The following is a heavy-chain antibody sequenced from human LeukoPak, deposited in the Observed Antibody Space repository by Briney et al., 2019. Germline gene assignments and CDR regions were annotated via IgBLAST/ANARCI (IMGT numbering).Heavy chain of an antibody. V-gene: IGHV3-53*01. CDR3: ARKGGVAARTYYYYYMDV. CDR2: IYSGGST. J-gene: IGHJ6*03. Sequence: GGSLRLSCAASGFTVSSNYMSWVRQAPGKGLEWVSVIYSGGSTYYADSVKGRFTISRDNSKNTLYLQMNSLRAEDTAVYYCARKGGVAARTYYYYYMDVWGKGTTVTVPS. D-gene: IGHD6-6*01. CDR1: GFTVSSNY.